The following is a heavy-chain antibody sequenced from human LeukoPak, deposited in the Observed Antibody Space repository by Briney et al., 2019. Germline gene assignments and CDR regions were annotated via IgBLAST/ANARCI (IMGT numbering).Heavy chain of an antibody. CDR2: IKQDGSEK. CDR1: GFTFSSYW. V-gene: IGHV3-7*03. Sequence: GGSLRLSCAASGFTFSSYWMSWVRQAPGKGLEWVANIKQDGSEKYFVDSVKGRFTISRDNAKNSLYLQMNSLRAEDTVVYYCTRDLRFLGPEAAFDIWGQGTMVTVSS. J-gene: IGHJ3*02. D-gene: IGHD3-3*01. CDR3: TRDLRFLGPEAAFDI.